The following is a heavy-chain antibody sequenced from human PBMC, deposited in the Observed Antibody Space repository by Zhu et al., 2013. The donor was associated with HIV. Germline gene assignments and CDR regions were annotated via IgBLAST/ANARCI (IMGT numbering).Heavy chain of an antibody. J-gene: IGHJ6*03. D-gene: IGHD6-19*01. CDR1: GGSIVGADTF. V-gene: IGHV4-30-4*01. CDR2: IFSRGNT. CDR3: ARVSRGWVRIRDYYYMDV. Sequence: QVQLQESGPGLVTPSQTLSLTCTVSGGSIVGADTFWGWFRQAPGKGLEWIGTIFSRGNTFSNSSLNSRIDLSVDTSKNQFSLHVTSVTAADTAVYFCARVSRGWVRIRDYYYMDVWGKGTTVTVSS.